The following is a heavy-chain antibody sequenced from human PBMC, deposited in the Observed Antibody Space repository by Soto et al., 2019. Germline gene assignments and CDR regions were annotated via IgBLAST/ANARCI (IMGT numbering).Heavy chain of an antibody. D-gene: IGHD5-12*01. CDR2: IIPIFGTA. V-gene: IGHV1-69*12. J-gene: IGHJ4*02. CDR3: ARGRRDGYRYYFDY. Sequence: QVQLVQSGAEVKKPGSSVKVSCKASGGTFSSYAISWVRQALGQGLEWMGGIIPIFGTANYAQKFQGRVTITADESTSTAYMELSSLRSEDTAVYYCARGRRDGYRYYFDYWGQGTLVTVSS. CDR1: GGTFSSYA.